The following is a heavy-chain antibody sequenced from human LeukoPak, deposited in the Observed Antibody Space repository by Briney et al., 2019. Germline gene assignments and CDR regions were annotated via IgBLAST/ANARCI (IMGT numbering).Heavy chain of an antibody. V-gene: IGHV3-23*01. Sequence: GGSLRFSCAASGFSFSSYAMSWVRQAPGKGVEWVSAISGTGGSTYYADSVKGRFTISRDNSTNTLYLQMNSLRAEDTAVYYCAKSPVLRFSDDPWGQGTLVTVSS. CDR2: ISGTGGST. CDR1: GFSFSSYA. J-gene: IGHJ5*02. CDR3: AKSPVLRFSDDP. D-gene: IGHD3-3*01.